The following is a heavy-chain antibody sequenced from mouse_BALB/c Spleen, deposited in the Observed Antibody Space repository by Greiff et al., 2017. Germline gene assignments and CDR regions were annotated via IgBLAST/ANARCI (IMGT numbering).Heavy chain of an antibody. J-gene: IGHJ2*01. V-gene: IGHV3-2*02. CDR2: ISYSGST. CDR3: ARRGYDGSSYFDY. CDR1: GYSITSDYA. Sequence: VQLKESGPGLVKPSQSLSLTCTVTGYSITSDYAWNWIRQFPGNKLEWMGYISYSGSTSYNPSLKSRISITRDTSKNQFFLQLNSVTTEDTATYYCARRGYDGSSYFDYWGQGTTLTVSS. D-gene: IGHD2-3*01.